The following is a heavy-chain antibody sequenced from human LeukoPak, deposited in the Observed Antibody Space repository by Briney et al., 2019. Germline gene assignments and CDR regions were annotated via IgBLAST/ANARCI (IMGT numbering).Heavy chain of an antibody. Sequence: ASVKVSCKASGYTFTSYDNNWVRQATGQGLEWMGWMNPNSGNTGYAQKFQGRVTMTRNTSISTAYMELSSLRSEDTAVYYCARGRRTYYDFWSGYRNWFDPWGQGTLVTVSS. CDR1: GYTFTSYD. J-gene: IGHJ5*02. V-gene: IGHV1-8*01. CDR3: ARGRRTYYDFWSGYRNWFDP. CDR2: MNPNSGNT. D-gene: IGHD3-3*01.